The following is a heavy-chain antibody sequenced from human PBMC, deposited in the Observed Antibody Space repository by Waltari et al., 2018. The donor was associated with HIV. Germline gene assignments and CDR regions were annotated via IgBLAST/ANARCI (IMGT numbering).Heavy chain of an antibody. CDR2: IYYSGST. CDR1: GGSISSSSYY. Sequence: ETLSLTCTVSGGSISSSSYYWGWIRQPPGKGLEWIGSIYYSGSTYYNPSLKSRVTISVDTSKNQFSLKLSSVTAADTAVYYCASLGYSSSSPYDYYYGMDVWGQGTTVTVSS. D-gene: IGHD6-6*01. V-gene: IGHV4-39*01. J-gene: IGHJ6*02. CDR3: ASLGYSSSSPYDYYYGMDV.